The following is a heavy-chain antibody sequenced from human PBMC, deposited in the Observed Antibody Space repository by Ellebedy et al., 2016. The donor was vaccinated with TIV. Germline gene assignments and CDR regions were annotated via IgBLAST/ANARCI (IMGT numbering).Heavy chain of an antibody. D-gene: IGHD5-18*01. CDR1: GFTFSTYT. V-gene: IGHV3-48*04. CDR2: ISSTSSTI. J-gene: IGHJ1*01. Sequence: PGGSLRLSCAASGFTFSTYTMNWVRQAPGKGLEWVSYISSTSSTIYYADSVRDRFAISRDNAKNSLYLQMNSLRAEDTALYYCARGVDTALVEHFQHWGQGTLVTVSS. CDR3: ARGVDTALVEHFQH.